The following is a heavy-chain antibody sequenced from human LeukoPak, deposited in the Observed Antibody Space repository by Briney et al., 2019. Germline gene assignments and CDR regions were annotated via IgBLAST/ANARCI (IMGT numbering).Heavy chain of an antibody. J-gene: IGHJ4*02. Sequence: ASVKVSCKTSGYTFTGYYIHWVRQAAGQGLECMGWVNPNSGGTNYAQRFQGRVTMTRDTSISTAYMELSRLTYDDTAVYYCARDLDNILVVAAATSASDYWGQGALVTVSS. CDR1: GYTFTGYY. CDR3: ARDLDNILVVAAATSASDY. CDR2: VNPNSGGT. D-gene: IGHD2-15*01. V-gene: IGHV1-2*02.